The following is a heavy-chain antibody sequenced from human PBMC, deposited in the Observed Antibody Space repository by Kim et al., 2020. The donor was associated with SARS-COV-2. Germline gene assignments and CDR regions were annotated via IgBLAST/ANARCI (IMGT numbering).Heavy chain of an antibody. CDR2: GGT. J-gene: IGHJ4*02. CDR3: ARDNNYELGC. D-gene: IGHD3-22*01. V-gene: IGHV1-2*02. Sequence: GGTNYAQKFQGRVTMTRDTSISTAYMELSRLRSDDTAVYYCARDNNYELGCWGQGTLVTVSS.